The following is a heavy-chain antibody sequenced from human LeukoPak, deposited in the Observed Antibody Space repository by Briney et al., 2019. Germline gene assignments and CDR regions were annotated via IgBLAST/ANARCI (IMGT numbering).Heavy chain of an antibody. Sequence: PGGSLRLSCAASGFTFSTYGMHWVRQAPGKGLEWVVVIWNDGSNKFYADSVKGRFTISRDNSKNTLYLQMNSLRAEDTAVYYCARASGPFDYWGQGTLVTVSS. V-gene: IGHV3-33*01. CDR3: ARASGPFDY. CDR2: IWNDGSNK. J-gene: IGHJ4*02. CDR1: GFTFSTYG.